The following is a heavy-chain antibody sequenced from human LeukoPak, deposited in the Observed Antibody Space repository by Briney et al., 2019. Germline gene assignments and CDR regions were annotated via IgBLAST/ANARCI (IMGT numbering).Heavy chain of an antibody. CDR1: GFTFSDYG. D-gene: IGHD2-2*03. V-gene: IGHV3-33*01. CDR2: LSPHANYE. Sequence: GGSLRLSCTASGFTFSDYGIHWVRQAPGKGLEWVAVLSPHANYEYYADSVQGRFTISRDDSKNTVYLQMNSLRDEETAVYYCARDWIDRSLDYWGLGTLVTVSS. CDR3: ARDWIDRSLDY. J-gene: IGHJ4*02.